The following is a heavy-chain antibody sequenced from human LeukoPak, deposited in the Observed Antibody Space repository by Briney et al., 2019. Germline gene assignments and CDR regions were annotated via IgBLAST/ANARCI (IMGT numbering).Heavy chain of an antibody. J-gene: IGHJ4*02. V-gene: IGHV1-2*02. CDR1: GHMFTDYY. CDR2: MNVDSGGT. D-gene: IGHD6-19*01. Sequence: VSVKVSCKASGHMFTDYYIHWVRQAPGQGFEWMGWMNVDSGGTKYAQKFQGRVTMTRDTSISTAFMDLTRLRSDDTAVYYCARDSKVTGTSFDSWGQGTPVTVSS. CDR3: ARDSKVTGTSFDS.